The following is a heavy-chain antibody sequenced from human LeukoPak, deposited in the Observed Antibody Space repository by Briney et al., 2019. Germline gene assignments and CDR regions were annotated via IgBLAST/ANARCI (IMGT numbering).Heavy chain of an antibody. V-gene: IGHV3-23*01. CDR1: GLTSSNSA. D-gene: IGHD3-9*01. J-gene: IGHJ4*02. CDR2: ISVGSDVI. Sequence: GGSLRLSCAASGLTSSNSAMSWVRQAPGKGLEWVSGISVGSDVIYYADSVRGRFAISRDNSKNMVYLQMDSLRAEDTAVYYCAKSHITTATGTGRYFDYWGQGTLVTVSS. CDR3: AKSHITTATGTGRYFDY.